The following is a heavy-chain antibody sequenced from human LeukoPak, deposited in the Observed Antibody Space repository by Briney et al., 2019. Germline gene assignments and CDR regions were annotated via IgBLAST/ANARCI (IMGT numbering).Heavy chain of an antibody. J-gene: IGHJ4*02. V-gene: IGHV4-61*01. Sequence: SGPGLVKTSETLSLTCAVSGHSLSSGYYWSWIRQPPGKGLEFIGYIYYSGSTNYNSSLKSRVTISIDTSKDQFSLNLTSVTAADTAVYYCARVMLGYSGLLDYWGQGTLVTVSS. CDR1: GHSLSSGYY. CDR3: ARVMLGYSGLLDY. D-gene: IGHD5-12*01. CDR2: IYYSGST.